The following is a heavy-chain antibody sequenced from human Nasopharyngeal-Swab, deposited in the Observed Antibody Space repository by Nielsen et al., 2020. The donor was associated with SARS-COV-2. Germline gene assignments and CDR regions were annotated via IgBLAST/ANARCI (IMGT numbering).Heavy chain of an antibody. J-gene: IGHJ4*02. Sequence: WIRQPPGKGLEWIGYLYYSGITNYNPSLMSRVTISIDKSKNQFSLNLSSVNAAVTAVYFCAREAYYYGSGTYDSWGQGTLVTVSS. V-gene: IGHV4-59*01. CDR2: LYYSGIT. CDR3: AREAYYYGSGTYDS. D-gene: IGHD3-10*01.